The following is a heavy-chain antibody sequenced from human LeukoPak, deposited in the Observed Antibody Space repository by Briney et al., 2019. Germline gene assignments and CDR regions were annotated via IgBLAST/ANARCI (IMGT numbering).Heavy chain of an antibody. V-gene: IGHV1-2*02. CDR1: GYTFTGYY. CDR2: INPNSGGT. J-gene: IGHJ6*03. CDR3: ARGYHYYYYYYMDV. D-gene: IGHD1-26*01. Sequence: ASVKVSCKASGYTFTGYYMHWVRQAPGQGLEWRGWINPNSGGTNYAQKFQGRVTMTRDTSISTAYMELSRLRSDDTAVYYCARGYHYYYYYYMDVWGKGTTVTVSS.